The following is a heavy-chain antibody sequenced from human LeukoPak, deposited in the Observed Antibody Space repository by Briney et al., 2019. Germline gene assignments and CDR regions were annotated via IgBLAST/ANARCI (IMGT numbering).Heavy chain of an antibody. J-gene: IGHJ6*02. D-gene: IGHD3-9*01. V-gene: IGHV3-23*01. CDR2: ISGSGGST. CDR1: GFTFSSYT. Sequence: GGSLRLSCAASGFTFSSYTMNWVRQAPGKGLEWVSAISGSGGSTYYADSVKGRFTISRDNSKNTLYLQMNSLRAEDTAVYYCAGGYDILTGYLVRAYYYYGMDVWGQGTTVTVSS. CDR3: AGGYDILTGYLVRAYYYYGMDV.